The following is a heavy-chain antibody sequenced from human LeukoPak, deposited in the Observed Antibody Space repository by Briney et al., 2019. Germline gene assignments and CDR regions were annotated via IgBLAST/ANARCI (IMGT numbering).Heavy chain of an antibody. J-gene: IGHJ5*02. Sequence: PSETLSLTCTVSGGSIRNHYWSWIRQPPGKGLEWIAYIYYSGSTNHNPSLKGRVTTSVDTSKNQFSLELSSVTAADTAVYYCAASREDCDGDCPNRFDPWGQGALVTVSS. V-gene: IGHV4-59*11. D-gene: IGHD2-21*02. CDR2: IYYSGST. CDR1: GGSIRNHY. CDR3: AASREDCDGDCPNRFDP.